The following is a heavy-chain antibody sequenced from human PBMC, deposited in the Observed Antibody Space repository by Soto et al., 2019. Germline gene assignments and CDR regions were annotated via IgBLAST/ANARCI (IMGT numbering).Heavy chain of an antibody. CDR3: ARALVLGVGALSQ. V-gene: IGHV3-7*03. D-gene: IGHD3-10*01. CDR1: EGPCSTYW. J-gene: IGHJ4*02. CDR2: IKDDGSEK. Sequence: THACRVAEGPCSTYWMSWVRKNPGKGLEWVANIKDDGSEKYCVDSVKGRFTISRDNTKDSLYLQMDSLRAEDTAIYYCARALVLGVGALSQWGQGTLVSVAS.